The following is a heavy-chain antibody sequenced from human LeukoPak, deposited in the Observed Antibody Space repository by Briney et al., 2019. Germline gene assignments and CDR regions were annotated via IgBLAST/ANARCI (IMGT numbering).Heavy chain of an antibody. CDR1: GYTFTGNN. D-gene: IGHD1-26*01. J-gene: IGHJ5*02. Sequence: VASVKVSCKAFGYTFTGNNIYWVRQAPGQGLEWMGWINPNGGPIYAQKFQGRVTMTRDTSITTAYTEMSGLISDDTAMYFCARGVGSSWLDPWGQGTLVTVSS. CDR3: ARGVGSSWLDP. V-gene: IGHV1-2*02. CDR2: INPNGGP.